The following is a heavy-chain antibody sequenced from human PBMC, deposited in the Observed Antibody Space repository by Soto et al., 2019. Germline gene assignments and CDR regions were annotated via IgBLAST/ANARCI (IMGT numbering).Heavy chain of an antibody. CDR3: SIVTAYGMDV. J-gene: IGHJ6*02. CDR2: IIPVYGTP. CDR1: GGTFNKYA. V-gene: IGHV1-69*01. D-gene: IGHD2-15*01. Sequence: QVQLEQSGAEVKKPGSSLKVSCKATGGTFNKYAISWVRQAPGQGLEWMAGIIPVYGTPNYAQRFQDRVTIIVDESTTTAYMEVNSLTSEDTAIYYCSIVTAYGMDVWGPGTTVIVSS.